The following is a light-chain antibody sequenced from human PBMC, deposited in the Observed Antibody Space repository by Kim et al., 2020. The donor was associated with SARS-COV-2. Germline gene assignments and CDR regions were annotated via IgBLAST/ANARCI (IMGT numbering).Light chain of an antibody. V-gene: IGKV1-33*01. Sequence: RSASEGERVTIACQASQDSSNYLEWYERKPGKAPKRLIYDASNGETGVPSRFSGGGGGTDFTFTISSLQPEDIATYYCQQYDKRVFGQGTKLEI. CDR1: QDSSNY. CDR2: DAS. CDR3: QQYDKRV. J-gene: IGKJ2*01.